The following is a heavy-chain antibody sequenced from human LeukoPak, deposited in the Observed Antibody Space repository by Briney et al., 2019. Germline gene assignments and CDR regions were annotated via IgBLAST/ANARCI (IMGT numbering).Heavy chain of an antibody. V-gene: IGHV3-23*01. CDR2: ISGSGGST. Sequence: PGGPLRLSXAASGFTFSSYAMSWVRQAPGKGLEWASAISGSGGSTYYADSVKGRFTISRDNSKNTLYLQMNSLRAEDTAIYYCAKGLRQFDTSMVMFDYWGQGTLVTVFS. J-gene: IGHJ4*02. CDR1: GFTFSSYA. D-gene: IGHD5-18*01. CDR3: AKGLRQFDTSMVMFDY.